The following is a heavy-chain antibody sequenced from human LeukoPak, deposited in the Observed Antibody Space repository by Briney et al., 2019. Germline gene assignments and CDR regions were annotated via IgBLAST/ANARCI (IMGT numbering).Heavy chain of an antibody. J-gene: IGHJ4*02. CDR3: ARGGGGKEFDY. CDR1: GGSISSSSYY. CDR2: FYYSGST. Sequence: SETLSLTCTVSGGSISSSSYYWSWIRQPPGKGLEWIGYFYYSGSTNYNPSLKSRITISVDTSKNQFSLKLSSVTAADTAVYYCARGGGGKEFDYWGQGTLVTVSS. D-gene: IGHD3-16*01. V-gene: IGHV4-61*01.